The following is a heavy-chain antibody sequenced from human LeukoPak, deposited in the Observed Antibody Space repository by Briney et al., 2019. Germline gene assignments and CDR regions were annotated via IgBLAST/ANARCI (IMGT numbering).Heavy chain of an antibody. CDR1: GFTFSSYA. J-gene: IGHJ4*02. CDR3: AKGGDGYLGAYYFDY. CDR2: ISGSGGST. D-gene: IGHD5-24*01. V-gene: IGHV3-23*01. Sequence: QTGGSLRLSCAASGFTFSSYAMSWVRQAPGKGLEWVSAISGSGGSTYYADSVKGRFTISRDNSKNTLYLQMISLRAEDTAVYYCAKGGDGYLGAYYFDYWGQGTLVTVSS.